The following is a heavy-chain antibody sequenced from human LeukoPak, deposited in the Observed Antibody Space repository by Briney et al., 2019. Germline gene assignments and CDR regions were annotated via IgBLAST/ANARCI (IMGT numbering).Heavy chain of an antibody. CDR2: ISYDGSNK. J-gene: IGHJ4*02. CDR3: AKDLADY. V-gene: IGHV3-30*18. CDR1: GFTFSSYG. Sequence: PGGSLRLSCAASGFTFSSYGMHWVRQAPGKGLEWVAVISYDGSNKYYADSVKGRFTISRDNSKNTLYLQMNSLRAEDTAVYYCAKDLADYWGQGTLVTVSS.